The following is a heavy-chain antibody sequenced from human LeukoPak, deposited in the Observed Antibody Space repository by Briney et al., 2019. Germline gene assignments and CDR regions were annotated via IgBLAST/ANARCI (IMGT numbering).Heavy chain of an antibody. CDR1: GYSFTSYW. D-gene: IGHD3-16*01. CDR3: ARPGGRGEYSYVSFDY. J-gene: IGHJ4*02. V-gene: IGHV5-51*01. Sequence: GESLKISCKGSGYSFTSYWIGCLLQMPGKGLEWMVINYPGEYDTRYSPSFQGQVTISADKSISTAYLQWSSLKASDTAMYYCARPGGRGEYSYVSFDYWGQGTLVTVSS. CDR2: NYPGEYDT.